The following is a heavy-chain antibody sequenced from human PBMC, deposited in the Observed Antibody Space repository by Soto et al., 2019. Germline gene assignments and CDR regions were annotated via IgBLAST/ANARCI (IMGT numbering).Heavy chain of an antibody. CDR3: AKQQGPGTPYYYAMDV. CDR2: IRSSGDRT. CDR1: GFTVSSYA. D-gene: IGHD1-1*01. Sequence: ELQLLESGGGLVQPGGSLRLSCAASGFTVSSYAMSWVRQAPGKGLEWVSVIRSSGDRTYYADSVKGRFTISRDNSKNTLYMQMNSLRAEDTAVYYCAKQQGPGTPYYYAMDVWGQGTTVTVSS. J-gene: IGHJ6*02. V-gene: IGHV3-23*01.